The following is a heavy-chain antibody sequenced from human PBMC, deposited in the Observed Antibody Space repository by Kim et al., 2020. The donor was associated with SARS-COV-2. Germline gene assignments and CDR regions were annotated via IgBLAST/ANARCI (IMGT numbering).Heavy chain of an antibody. Sequence: ASVKVSCKASGYTFATYPMPWLRQAPGQGLEWMGWLNTNTGNPTYAQGFTGRFALSLDTSVSTAYLQITSLEAEDTAVYYCAREKMATFGARFDYWGQGTLVTVSS. CDR2: LNTNTGNP. V-gene: IGHV7-4-1*02. D-gene: IGHD3-16*01. CDR3: AREKMATFGARFDY. J-gene: IGHJ4*02. CDR1: GYTFATYP.